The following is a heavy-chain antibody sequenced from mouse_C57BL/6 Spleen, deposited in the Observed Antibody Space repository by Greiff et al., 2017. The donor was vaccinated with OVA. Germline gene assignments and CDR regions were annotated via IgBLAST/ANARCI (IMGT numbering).Heavy chain of an antibody. V-gene: IGHV1-82*01. D-gene: IGHD1-1*01. CDR1: GYAFSSSW. CDR3: ANYYGSRGFDY. CDR2: IYPGDGDT. J-gene: IGHJ2*01. Sequence: QVQLKQSGPELVKPGASVKISCKASGYAFSSSWMNWVKQRPGKGLEWIGRIYPGDGDTNYNGKFKGKATLTADKSSSTAYMQLSSLTSEDSAVYFCANYYGSRGFDYWGQGTTPTVSS.